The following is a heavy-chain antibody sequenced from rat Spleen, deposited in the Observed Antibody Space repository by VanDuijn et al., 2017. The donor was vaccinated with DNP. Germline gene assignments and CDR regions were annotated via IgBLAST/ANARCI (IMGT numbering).Heavy chain of an antibody. CDR2: ISYSGST. V-gene: IGHV3-1*01. J-gene: IGHJ4*01. CDR3: ARWPGYNPPYAMDA. CDR1: GYSITSNY. Sequence: EVQLQESGPGLVKPSQSLSLTCSVTGYSITSNYWGWIRKFPGNNMEWIGHISYSGSTGYNPSLKSRISITRDTSKNQLFLQVNSVTTEDTATYHCARWPGYNPPYAMDAWGQGTSVTVSS. D-gene: IGHD1-4*01.